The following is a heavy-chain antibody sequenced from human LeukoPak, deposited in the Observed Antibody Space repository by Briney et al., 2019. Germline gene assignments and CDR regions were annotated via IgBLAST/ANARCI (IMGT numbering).Heavy chain of an antibody. D-gene: IGHD2-15*01. CDR2: ISAYNGNT. CDR3: ARDRVLSYCSGGSCYFGH. J-gene: IGHJ4*02. Sequence: ASVKVSCKASGYTFTSYGISWVRQAPGQGLEWMGWISAYNGNTNYAQKLQGRVTMTTDTSTSTAYMELRSLRSDDTAVYYCARDRVLSYCSGGSCYFGHWGQGTLVTVSS. V-gene: IGHV1-18*01. CDR1: GYTFTSYG.